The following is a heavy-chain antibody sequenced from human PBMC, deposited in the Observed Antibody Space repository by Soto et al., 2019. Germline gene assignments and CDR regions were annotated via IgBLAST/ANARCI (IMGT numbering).Heavy chain of an antibody. J-gene: IGHJ3*02. CDR3: ATKWAGTAVAFDI. CDR1: GFTFSSYG. V-gene: IGHV3-30*03. CDR2: MSYDGSNK. D-gene: IGHD1-1*01. Sequence: GGSLRLSCAASGFTFSSYGMHWVRQAPGKGLEWVAVMSYDGSNKYYADSVKGRFTISRDNSKNTLYVQMNILRVEDTAVYYCATKWAGTAVAFDIWGQGTMVTVSS.